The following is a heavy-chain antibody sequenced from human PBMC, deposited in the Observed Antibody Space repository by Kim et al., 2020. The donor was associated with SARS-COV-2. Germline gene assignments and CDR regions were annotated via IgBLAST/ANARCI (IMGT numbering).Heavy chain of an antibody. Sequence: AQKVQGKVTMTRDTSISTDYMELSRLRSDDTAVYYCARPDTAWGNWFDPWGQGTLVTVSS. J-gene: IGHJ5*02. V-gene: IGHV1-2*02. D-gene: IGHD5-18*01. CDR3: ARPDTAWGNWFDP.